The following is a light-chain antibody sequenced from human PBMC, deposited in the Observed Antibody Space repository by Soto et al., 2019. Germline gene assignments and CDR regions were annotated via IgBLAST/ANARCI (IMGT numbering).Light chain of an antibody. CDR2: LGS. V-gene: IGKV2-28*01. CDR3: MQALRTLFT. CDR1: PSLLHSNGYNY. Sequence: DIVMTQSALFLPVTPGDPASISCRSSPSLLHSNGYNYLDWYLQKAGQSPQLLIYLGSNRASGVPDRFSGRGSGTDFTVKVSRVEAEDVGVYYCMQALRTLFTFGPGTKVDIK. J-gene: IGKJ3*01.